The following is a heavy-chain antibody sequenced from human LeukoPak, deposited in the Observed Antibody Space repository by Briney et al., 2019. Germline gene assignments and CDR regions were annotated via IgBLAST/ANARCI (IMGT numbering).Heavy chain of an antibody. V-gene: IGHV5-51*01. CDR1: GYSFSSYW. CDR3: ARQTPYYDSSGYQTAFDI. Sequence: GESLKISCKGSGYSFSSYWIGWVRQMPGKGLEWMGIIYPGDSETTYSPSFQGQVTFSADKSISTSYLQWSSLKASDSAMYYCARQTPYYDSSGYQTAFDIWGQGTLVTVSS. CDR2: IYPGDSET. J-gene: IGHJ3*02. D-gene: IGHD3-22*01.